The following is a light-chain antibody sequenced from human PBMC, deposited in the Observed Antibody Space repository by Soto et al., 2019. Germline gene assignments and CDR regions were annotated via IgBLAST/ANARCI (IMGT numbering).Light chain of an antibody. V-gene: IGLV1-40*01. Sequence: QSVLTQPPSVSGAPGQTVTISCTGSSSNIGAGYDVHWYQQLPGTAPKLLIYGNNNRPSGVPDRFSGSKSGTSASLAITGLQAEDEADYYCQSYDSSLSGVVFGGGTKLTVL. CDR3: QSYDSSLSGVV. CDR2: GNN. CDR1: SSNIGAGYD. J-gene: IGLJ2*01.